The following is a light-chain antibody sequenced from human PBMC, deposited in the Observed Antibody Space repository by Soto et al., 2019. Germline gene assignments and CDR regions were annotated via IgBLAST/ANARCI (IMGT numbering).Light chain of an antibody. Sequence: EIVLAQSPATLSVTPGERITLSCRATQTIGQKLAWYLQRPGHAPSLLRYGASTRATDIPARFSGSVSGTEFTLTITGLQSEDFAVYYCQQYNGWPWTFGQGTKVEI. CDR1: QTIGQK. CDR3: QQYNGWPWT. CDR2: GAS. V-gene: IGKV3-15*01. J-gene: IGKJ1*01.